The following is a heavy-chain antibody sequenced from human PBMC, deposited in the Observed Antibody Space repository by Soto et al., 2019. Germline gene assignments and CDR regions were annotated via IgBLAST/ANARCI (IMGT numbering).Heavy chain of an antibody. V-gene: IGHV4-30-2*01. CDR3: VRGTSDILTGYYTNWFDP. CDR1: GGSISSGGYS. Sequence: SETLSLTCAVSGGSISSGGYSWSWIRQPPGKGLEWIGYIYHSGSTYYNPSLKSRVTISVDRSKNQFSLKLSSVTAADTAVYYCVRGTSDILTGYYTNWFDPWGQGTLVTVSS. D-gene: IGHD3-9*01. J-gene: IGHJ5*02. CDR2: IYHSGST.